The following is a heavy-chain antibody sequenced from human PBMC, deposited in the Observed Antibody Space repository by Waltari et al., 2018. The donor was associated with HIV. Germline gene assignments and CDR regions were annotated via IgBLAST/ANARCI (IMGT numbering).Heavy chain of an antibody. D-gene: IGHD2-2*01. Sequence: QVQLQQWGAGLLKPSETLSPTCAVYGGSFSGYYWSRLRQPPGKGLEWIGEINHSGSTNYNPSLKSRVTISVDTSKNQFSLKLSSVTAADTAVYYCARSRPAPTRSTSCLDYWGQGTLVTVSS. J-gene: IGHJ4*02. V-gene: IGHV4-34*01. CDR3: ARSRPAPTRSTSCLDY. CDR2: INHSGST. CDR1: GGSFSGYY.